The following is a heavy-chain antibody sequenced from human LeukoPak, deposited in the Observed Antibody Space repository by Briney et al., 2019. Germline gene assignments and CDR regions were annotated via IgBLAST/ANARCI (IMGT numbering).Heavy chain of an antibody. CDR3: ARGTRPPNSYYFDY. Sequence: SQTLSLTXTVSGGSISSGSYYWSWIRQPAGKGLEWIGRIYTSGSTNYNPSLKSRVTISVDTSKNQFSLKLSSVTAADTAVYYCARGTRPPNSYYFDYWGQGTLVTVSS. CDR2: IYTSGST. CDR1: GGSISSGSYY. J-gene: IGHJ4*02. V-gene: IGHV4-61*02. D-gene: IGHD1-1*01.